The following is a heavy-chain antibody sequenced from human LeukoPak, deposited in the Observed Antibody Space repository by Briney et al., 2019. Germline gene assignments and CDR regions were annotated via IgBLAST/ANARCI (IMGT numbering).Heavy chain of an antibody. J-gene: IGHJ4*02. CDR1: RFTVGSNY. D-gene: IGHD2-8*02. CDR2: IYSGGST. V-gene: IGHV3-66*01. CDR3: ASSAVSGTRGLNY. Sequence: GGSLRLSCAASRFTVGSNYMSWVRQAPGKGLEWVSLIYSGGSTYYADSVKGRFTISRDNSKSTLYLQMNSLRAEDTAVYYCASSAVSGTRGLNYWGQGTLVTVSS.